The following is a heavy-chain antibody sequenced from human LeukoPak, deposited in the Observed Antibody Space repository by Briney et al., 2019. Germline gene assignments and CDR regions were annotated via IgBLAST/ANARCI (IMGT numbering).Heavy chain of an antibody. Sequence: GGSLRLSCAASGFTFRNYVMTWVRQAPGKGLEWVSLISDGGGSTHYADSVKGRFTISRDNSKNTLYLQMNSLRAEDTAVYYCAKEGGVRSNDYWGQGTLDTVSS. CDR1: GFTFRNYV. J-gene: IGHJ4*02. D-gene: IGHD3-10*02. CDR3: AKEGGVRSNDY. V-gene: IGHV3-23*01. CDR2: ISDGGGST.